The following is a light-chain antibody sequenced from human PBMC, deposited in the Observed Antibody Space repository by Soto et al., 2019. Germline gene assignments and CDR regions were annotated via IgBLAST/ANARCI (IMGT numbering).Light chain of an antibody. Sequence: QSALTQPPSASGSPGQSVTISCTGTSSDVGDYNYVSWYQQHPGKAPKLMIYEVSKRPSGVPDRFSGSKSGNTASLTVSGHQADDEANYYCAVWDGYLSGVVFGGGTKLTVL. V-gene: IGLV2-8*01. J-gene: IGLJ2*01. CDR1: SSDVGDYNY. CDR3: AVWDGYLSGVV. CDR2: EVS.